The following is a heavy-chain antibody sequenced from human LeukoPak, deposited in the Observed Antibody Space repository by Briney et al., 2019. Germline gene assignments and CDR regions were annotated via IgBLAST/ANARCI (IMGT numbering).Heavy chain of an antibody. Sequence: GRSLRLSCAASGFSFSSYAMYWVRQAPGKGLECVAVISYDANHEDYADSVKGRFTTSRDNSKNTLYLRMNSVRVEDTAMYYYATGAFYDSRIFQYWGQGTLVTVSS. CDR1: GFSFSSYA. J-gene: IGHJ1*01. CDR3: ATGAFYDSRIFQY. V-gene: IGHV3-30-3*01. CDR2: ISYDANHE. D-gene: IGHD3-22*01.